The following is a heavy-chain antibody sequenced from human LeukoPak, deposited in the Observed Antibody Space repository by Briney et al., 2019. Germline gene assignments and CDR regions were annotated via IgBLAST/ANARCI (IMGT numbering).Heavy chain of an antibody. CDR1: GFTFSSYA. CDR2: ISGTGGNT. J-gene: IGHJ4*02. V-gene: IGHV3-23*01. Sequence: GGSLRLSCAASGFTFSSYAMSWVRQAPGKGLEWVSVISGTGGNTYYADSVKGRFTISRDDSKSTLYLQMNSLRAEDTAVYYCARASYSGYDFGVWGQGTLVTVSS. D-gene: IGHD5-12*01. CDR3: ARASYSGYDFGV.